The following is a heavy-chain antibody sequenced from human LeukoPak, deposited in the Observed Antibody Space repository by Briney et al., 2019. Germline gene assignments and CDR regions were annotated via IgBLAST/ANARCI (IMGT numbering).Heavy chain of an antibody. D-gene: IGHD3-10*01. CDR1: GFIFSDYG. Sequence: GGSLRLSCAASGFIFSDYGIHWVRQAPGKGLEWVALISYDGTKRYYGDSVKGRFTISRDNPKNTLYLQMNTLRPEDTAVYYCARPIDNGSGSYYFDYWGQGTLVTVSS. CDR2: ISYDGTKR. CDR3: ARPIDNGSGSYYFDY. J-gene: IGHJ4*02. V-gene: IGHV3-30*03.